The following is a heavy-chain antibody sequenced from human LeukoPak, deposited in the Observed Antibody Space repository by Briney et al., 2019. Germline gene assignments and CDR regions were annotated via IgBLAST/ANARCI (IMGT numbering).Heavy chain of an antibody. V-gene: IGHV3-7*01. CDR2: IKQDGTEK. J-gene: IGHJ4*02. CDR1: GFTFTTYW. Sequence: GESLRLSCAASGFTFTTYWMSWVRQAPGKGLEWVANIKQDGTEKYYVDSVKGRFTISRDNAKNSLYLQMNSLRVEDMAVYYCARATWDSTGYFYAYWGQGTLVSVSS. CDR3: ARATWDSTGYFYAY. D-gene: IGHD3-22*01.